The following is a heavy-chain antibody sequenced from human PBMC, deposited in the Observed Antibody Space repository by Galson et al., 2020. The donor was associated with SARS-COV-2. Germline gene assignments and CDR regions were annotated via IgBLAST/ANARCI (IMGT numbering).Heavy chain of an antibody. CDR2: IKQDGSEK. V-gene: IGHV3-7*01. J-gene: IGHJ6*02. CDR3: ARDRRYFDWLSNYYYYYGMDV. D-gene: IGHD3-9*01. CDR1: GFTFSSYW. Sequence: QLGESLKISCAASGFTFSSYWMSWVRQAPGKGLEWVANIKQDGSEKYYVDSVKGRFTISRDNAKNSLYLQMNSLRAEDTAVYYCARDRRYFDWLSNYYYYYGMDVWGQGTTVTVSS.